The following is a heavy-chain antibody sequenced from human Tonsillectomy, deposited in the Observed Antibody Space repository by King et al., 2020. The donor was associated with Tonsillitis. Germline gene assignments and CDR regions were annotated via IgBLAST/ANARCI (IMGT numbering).Heavy chain of an antibody. CDR3: ARPGGDLYYSYYGMDV. D-gene: IGHD2-21*01. V-gene: IGHV3-33*05. CDR2: ISYDGSYK. J-gene: IGHJ6*02. Sequence: VQLVESGGGVVQPGRSLRLSCAASGFTFSTYGMHWVRQAPGKGLEWVAVISYDGSYKYYADSVKGRFTISRDNSKNTLYLQMNSLRAEDTAVYYCARPGGDLYYSYYGMDVWGQGTTVTVSS. CDR1: GFTFSTYG.